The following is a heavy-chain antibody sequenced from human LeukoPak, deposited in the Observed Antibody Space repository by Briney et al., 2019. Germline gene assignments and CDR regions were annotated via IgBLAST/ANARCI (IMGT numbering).Heavy chain of an antibody. D-gene: IGHD2-21*02. Sequence: ASVKVSCKASGYTFTGYYMHWVRQAPGQGLEWMGWINPNSGGTNYAQKFQGRVTMTRDTSISTAYMELSSLRSEDTAVYYCASGSCGGDCCFGYYYYYMDVWGKGTTVTVSS. CDR1: GYTFTGYY. CDR2: INPNSGGT. CDR3: ASGSCGGDCCFGYYYYYMDV. J-gene: IGHJ6*03. V-gene: IGHV1-2*02.